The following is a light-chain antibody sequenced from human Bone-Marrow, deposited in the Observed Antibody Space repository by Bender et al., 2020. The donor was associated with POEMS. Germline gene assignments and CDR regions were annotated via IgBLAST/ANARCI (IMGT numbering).Light chain of an antibody. J-gene: IGLJ3*02. CDR1: SSNIGTNP. CDR2: SSN. CDR3: AAWDDSLNGPV. V-gene: IGLV1-44*01. Sequence: QSVLTQPPSASGTPGQRVTISCSGSSSNIGTNPVNWYQQLPGTAPKLLIYSSNQRPSGVPDRFSGSKSGTSASLAISGLQSDDEADYYCAAWDDSLNGPVFGGGTKLTVL.